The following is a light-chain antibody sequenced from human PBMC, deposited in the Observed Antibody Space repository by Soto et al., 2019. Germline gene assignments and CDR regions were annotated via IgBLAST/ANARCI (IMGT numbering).Light chain of an antibody. V-gene: IGKV3-20*01. CDR2: GAS. CDR3: QEYGDSPPAYT. Sequence: EIVLTQSPGTLSLSPGEGATLSCRASQSVSSRNLAWFRQKPGQAPRLLIYGASNRAPGIPDRFSGSGSGTDFILTVNRVEPEDIAVYYCQEYGDSPPAYTFGQGTKLQIK. CDR1: QSVSSRN. J-gene: IGKJ2*01.